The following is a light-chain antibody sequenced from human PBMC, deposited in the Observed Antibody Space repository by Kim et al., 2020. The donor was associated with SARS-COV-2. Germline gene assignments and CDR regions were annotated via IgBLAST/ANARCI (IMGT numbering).Light chain of an antibody. Sequence: DIQMTQSPSTLSASVGDRVTITCRASQSISNWLAWYQQKPGKAPKLLIYKASSLESGVPSRFSGSGSGTAFTLSISSLQPDDFATYYCQQYNSYPGTFGQGTKLEIK. V-gene: IGKV1-5*03. CDR1: QSISNW. J-gene: IGKJ2*01. CDR2: KAS. CDR3: QQYNSYPGT.